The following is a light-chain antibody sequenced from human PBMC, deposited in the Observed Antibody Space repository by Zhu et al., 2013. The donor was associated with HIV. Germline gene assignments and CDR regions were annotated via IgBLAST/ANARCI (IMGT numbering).Light chain of an antibody. CDR2: LGS. CDR1: QSLLHSNGYNY. J-gene: IGKJ1*01. V-gene: IGKV2-28*01. Sequence: DIVMTQSPLSLPVTPGEPASISCRSSQSLLHSNGYNYLDWYLQKPGQSPQLLIYLGSNRASGVPDRFSGSGSGTDFTLKINRVEAGDVGVYYCMQALQTPWSFGQGTKVEIQ. CDR3: MQALQTPWS.